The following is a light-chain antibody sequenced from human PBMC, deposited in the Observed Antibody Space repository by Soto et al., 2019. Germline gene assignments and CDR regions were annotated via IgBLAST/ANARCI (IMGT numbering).Light chain of an antibody. CDR3: QQYGSSPGT. J-gene: IGKJ1*01. CDR2: DAS. Sequence: EIVLTQSPATLSLSPGERATLSCRASQSVSGYLAWYQQRPGQTPRLLIYDASNRATGIPARFSGSGSGTDFTLTISSLEPEDFAVYYCQQYGSSPGTFGQGTKVDIK. CDR1: QSVSGY. V-gene: IGKV3-11*01.